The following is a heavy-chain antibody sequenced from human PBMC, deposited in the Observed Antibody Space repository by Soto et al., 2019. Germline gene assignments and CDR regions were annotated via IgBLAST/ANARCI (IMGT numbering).Heavy chain of an antibody. CDR1: GGSLSHYY. J-gene: IGHJ1*01. CDR2: IKGDGST. V-gene: IGHV4-34*01. Sequence: QVQLQQWGAGLLKPSETLSLSCAVNGGSLSHYYWSWIRQPPGKGLEWIGEIKGDGSTNYSPSLKTRATISSDTSNNQFSLRLYAVTAADTGVYYCARGQEGVVATHWDQGTMVTVSS. CDR3: ARGQEGVVATH. D-gene: IGHD5-12*01.